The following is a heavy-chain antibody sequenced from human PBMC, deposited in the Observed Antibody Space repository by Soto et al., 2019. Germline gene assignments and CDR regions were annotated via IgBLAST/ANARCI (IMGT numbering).Heavy chain of an antibody. D-gene: IGHD5-18*01. CDR1: GGSVSSGSYY. CDR2: IYYSGST. V-gene: IGHV4-61*01. Sequence: QVQLQESGPGLVKPSETLSLTCTVSGGSVSSGSYYWSWIRQPPGKGLEWIGYIYYSGSTNYNPSLKSRVTISVDTSKNQFSLMLSSVTAADTAVYYCARGPRGTAMVRRYFDYWGQGTLVTVSS. J-gene: IGHJ4*02. CDR3: ARGPRGTAMVRRYFDY.